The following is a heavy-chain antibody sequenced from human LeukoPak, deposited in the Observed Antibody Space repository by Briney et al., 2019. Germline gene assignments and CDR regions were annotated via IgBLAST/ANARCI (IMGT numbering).Heavy chain of an antibody. CDR1: GFTFSSYA. D-gene: IGHD2-15*01. V-gene: IGHV3-23*01. CDR2: ISGSGGST. Sequence: GGSLRLSCAASGFTFSSYASSWVRPAPGKGLEWVSTISGSGGSTYYADSVKGRFTISRDNSKNTLYLQMNSLRAEDTAVYYCAKSGGSCSGGSCYYYYYYMDVWGKGTTVTVSS. J-gene: IGHJ6*03. CDR3: AKSGGSCSGGSCYYYYYYMDV.